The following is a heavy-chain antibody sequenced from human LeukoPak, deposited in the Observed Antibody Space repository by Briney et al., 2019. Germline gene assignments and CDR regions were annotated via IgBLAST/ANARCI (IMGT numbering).Heavy chain of an antibody. D-gene: IGHD3-9*01. CDR1: GFTFSSYA. CDR3: AKDPRSSDRYFDWLLSFDY. Sequence: PGGSLRLSCAASGFTFSSYAMSWVRQAPGKGLEWVSAISGSGGSTYYADSVKGRFTISRDNSKNTLYLQMNSLRAEDTAVYYCAKDPRSSDRYFDWLLSFDYWGQGTLVTVSS. V-gene: IGHV3-23*01. J-gene: IGHJ4*02. CDR2: ISGSGGST.